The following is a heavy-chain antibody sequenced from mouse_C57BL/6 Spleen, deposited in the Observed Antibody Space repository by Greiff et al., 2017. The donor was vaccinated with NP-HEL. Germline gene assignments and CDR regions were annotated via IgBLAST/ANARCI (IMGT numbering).Heavy chain of an antibody. V-gene: IGHV1-18*01. CDR2: IHPSDSDT. Sequence: VQLQQSGPELVKPGASVKIPCKASGYTFTDYNMDWVKQSHGKSLEWIGRIHPSDSDTNYNQKFKGKATLTGDKSSSTAYMQLSSLTSEDSAVYYCAISAYYSNYEAMDYWGQGTSVTVSS. J-gene: IGHJ4*01. CDR1: GYTFTDYN. CDR3: AISAYYSNYEAMDY. D-gene: IGHD2-5*01.